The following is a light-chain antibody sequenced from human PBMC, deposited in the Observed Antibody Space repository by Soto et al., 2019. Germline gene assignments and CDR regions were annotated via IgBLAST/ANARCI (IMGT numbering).Light chain of an antibody. CDR3: SSYGGVKGLV. J-gene: IGLJ2*01. CDR1: SSDVGGYNF. Sequence: QSALTQPASVSGSPGQSITISCTGTSSDVGGYNFVSWYQQLPGKAPKLIIYEVSKRPSGVPDRFSASKSGNSASLTVSGLQAEDEADYYCSSYGGVKGLVFGGGTQLTVL. CDR2: EVS. V-gene: IGLV2-8*01.